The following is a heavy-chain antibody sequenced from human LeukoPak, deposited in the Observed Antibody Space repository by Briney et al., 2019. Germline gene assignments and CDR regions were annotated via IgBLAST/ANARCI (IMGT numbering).Heavy chain of an antibody. CDR2: IIPILGIA. J-gene: IGHJ5*02. CDR1: GGTFSSYA. CDR3: ARGVETNWFDP. Sequence: SVKVSCKASGGTFSSYAISWVRQAPGQGLEWMGRIIPILGIANYAQKFQGRVTITADKSTSTAYMELSSLRSEDTAVYYCARGVETNWFDPWGQGTLVTVSS. V-gene: IGHV1-69*04.